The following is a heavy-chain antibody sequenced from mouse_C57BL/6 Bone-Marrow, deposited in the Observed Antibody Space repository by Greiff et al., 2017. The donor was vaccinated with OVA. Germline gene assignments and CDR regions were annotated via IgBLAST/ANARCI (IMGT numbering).Heavy chain of an antibody. V-gene: IGHV1-19*01. CDR2: INPYNGGT. CDR1: GYTFTDYY. J-gene: IGHJ2*01. CDR3: ARRGDGYYVYFDY. Sequence: VQLQQSGPVLVKPGASVKMSCKASGYTFTDYYMNWVKQSHGKSLEWIGVINPYNGGTSYNQKFKGKATLTVDKSSSTAYMELNSLTSEDSAVYYCARRGDGYYVYFDYWGQGTTLTVSS. D-gene: IGHD2-3*01.